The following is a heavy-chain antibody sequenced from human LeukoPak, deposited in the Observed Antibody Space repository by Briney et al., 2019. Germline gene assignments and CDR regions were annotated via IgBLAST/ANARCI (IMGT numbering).Heavy chain of an antibody. CDR3: ARGMYYYDSSGYAFDI. CDR1: GFTFSSYE. J-gene: IGHJ3*02. D-gene: IGHD3-22*01. V-gene: IGHV3-48*03. Sequence: QPGGSLRLSCAASGFTFSSYEMNWVRQAPGKGLEWVSYISSSGSTIYYADSVKGRFTISRDNAKNSLYLQMNSLRAEDTAVYYCARGMYYYDSSGYAFDIWGQGTKVTVSS. CDR2: ISSSGSTI.